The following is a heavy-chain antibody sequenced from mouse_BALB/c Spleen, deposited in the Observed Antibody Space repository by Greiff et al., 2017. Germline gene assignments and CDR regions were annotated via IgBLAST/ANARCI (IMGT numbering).Heavy chain of an antibody. CDR1: GFTFSSFG. CDR2: ISSGSSTI. J-gene: IGHJ1*01. V-gene: IGHV5-17*02. CDR3: ARSDGNFYWYFDV. Sequence: EVQRVESGGGLVQPGGSRKLSCAASGFTFSSFGMHWVRQAPEKGLEWVAYISSGSSTIYYADTVKGRFTISRDNPKNTLFLQMTSLRSEDTAMYYCARSDGNFYWYFDVWGAGTTVTVSS. D-gene: IGHD2-1*01.